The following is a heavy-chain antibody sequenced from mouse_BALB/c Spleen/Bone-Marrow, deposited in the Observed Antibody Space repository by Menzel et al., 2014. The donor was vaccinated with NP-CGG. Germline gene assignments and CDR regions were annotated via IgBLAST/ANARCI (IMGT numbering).Heavy chain of an antibody. J-gene: IGHJ2*01. V-gene: IGHV5-6-3*01. CDR3: SRGNYGNYVDYFDY. Sequence: EVNVVESGGGLVQPGGSLKVSCAASGFTFNNYGMSWVRQTPDKRLELVATIDRNGGSSYYPDSVKGRFTISRDNAKNTLYLQMSSLKSEDTAIYYCSRGNYGNYVDYFDYWGQGTTLTASS. CDR2: IDRNGGSS. CDR1: GFTFNNYG. D-gene: IGHD2-1*01.